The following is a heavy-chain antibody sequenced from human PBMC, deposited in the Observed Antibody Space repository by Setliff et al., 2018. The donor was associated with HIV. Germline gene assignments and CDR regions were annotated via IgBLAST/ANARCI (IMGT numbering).Heavy chain of an antibody. Sequence: SVKVSCKASGGTFSASGFSWVRQAPGQGLEWMGGIIPAFGTADYAQKFQGRLTVTRDTSTSTVYMVLSSLRSEDTAVYYCAREGQVVVTAKGFDYWGLGTLVTVS. V-gene: IGHV1-69*05. CDR1: GGTFSASG. CDR2: IIPAFGTA. CDR3: AREGQVVVTAKGFDY. D-gene: IGHD2-15*01. J-gene: IGHJ4*02.